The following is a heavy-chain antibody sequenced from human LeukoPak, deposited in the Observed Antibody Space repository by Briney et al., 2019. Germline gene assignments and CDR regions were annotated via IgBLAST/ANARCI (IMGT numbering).Heavy chain of an antibody. J-gene: IGHJ4*02. CDR1: GGTFSSYA. V-gene: IGHV1-69*13. CDR3: ARGYSSRWSLGECGF. CDR2: IITIFGTA. Sequence: ASAKVSCKASGGTFSSYAISWVRQAPGQGLEGMGGIITIFGTANYAQQFQGRVTITADESTSTAYMELSSLRSEDTAVYYCARGYSSRWSLGECGFWGQGTLVTVSS. D-gene: IGHD6-13*01.